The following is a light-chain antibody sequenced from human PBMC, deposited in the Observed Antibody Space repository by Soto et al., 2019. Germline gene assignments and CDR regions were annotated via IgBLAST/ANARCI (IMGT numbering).Light chain of an antibody. J-gene: IGKJ2*01. CDR2: AAS. V-gene: IGKV1-39*01. CDR3: QQSYNTPLT. Sequence: DIQMTQSPSSLSASVGDRVTITCRASQSMRSYLNRYQHKPGKAPKLLIHAASTLQTGVPLRFSGRGSGTDFPLTISTLQPEDFATYYCQQSYNTPLTFGQGTKVDSK. CDR1: QSMRSY.